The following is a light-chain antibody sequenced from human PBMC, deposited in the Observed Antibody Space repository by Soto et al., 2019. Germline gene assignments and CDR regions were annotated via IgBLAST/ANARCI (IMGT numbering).Light chain of an antibody. V-gene: IGKV1-5*03. CDR3: QQLNSFPIT. Sequence: DIQMTQSPSTLSGSVGDRVTITCRASQTISSWLAWYQQKPGKAPKLLIYKASTLKSGVPSRFSASGSGTEFTLTISSLQPEDFATYYCQQLNSFPITFGQGTRLEI. J-gene: IGKJ5*01. CDR2: KAS. CDR1: QTISSW.